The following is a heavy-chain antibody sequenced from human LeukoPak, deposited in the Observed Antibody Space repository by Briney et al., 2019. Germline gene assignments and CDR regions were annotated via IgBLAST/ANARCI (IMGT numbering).Heavy chain of an antibody. V-gene: IGHV4-4*02. CDR3: ASTAYGSSNGYD. CDR1: GVSISSSNW. CDR2: IYHSGSN. J-gene: IGHJ4*02. Sequence: SETLSLTCAASGVSISSSNWWSWVRQPPGKGLEWVGEIYHSGSNNYNPSLKSRVTISVDKSKNQFSLKLSSVTAADTAVYYCASTAYGSSNGYDWGQGTLVTVSS. D-gene: IGHD2-2*01.